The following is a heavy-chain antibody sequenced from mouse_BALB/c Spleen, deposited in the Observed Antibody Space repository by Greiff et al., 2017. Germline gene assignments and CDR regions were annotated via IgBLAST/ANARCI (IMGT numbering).Heavy chain of an antibody. J-gene: IGHJ4*01. CDR1: GYTFTDYN. V-gene: IGHV1-18*01. D-gene: IGHD2-2*01. Sequence: VQLQQSGPELVKPGASVKIPCKASGYTFTDYNMDWVKQSHGKSLEWIGDINPNNGGTIYNQKFKGKATLTVDKSSSTAYMELRSLTSEDTAVYYCARPMIYYGYDVYYYAMDYWGQGTSVTVSS. CDR3: ARPMIYYGYDVYYYAMDY. CDR2: INPNNGGT.